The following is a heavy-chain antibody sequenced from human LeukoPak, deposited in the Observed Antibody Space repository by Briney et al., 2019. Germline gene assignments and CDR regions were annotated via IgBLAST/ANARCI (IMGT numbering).Heavy chain of an antibody. D-gene: IGHD6-19*01. CDR3: ARGIAVAGIVSDYYYYGMDV. V-gene: IGHV4-59*12. CDR2: INYSGSH. CDR1: GGSLSSYY. Sequence: PSDTLSLMCTVSGGSLSSYYWSCIRQPPGKGLEWIGYINYSGSHNYNPPLKSRVTMSIHTSKKQFSLKLSSVTDADTAVYYCARGIAVAGIVSDYYYYGMDVWGQGTTVSVSS. J-gene: IGHJ6*02.